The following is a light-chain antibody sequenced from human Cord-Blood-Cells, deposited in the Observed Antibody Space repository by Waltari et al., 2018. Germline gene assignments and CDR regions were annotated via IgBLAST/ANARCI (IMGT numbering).Light chain of an antibody. CDR1: QSVSIN. V-gene: IGKV3-15*01. Sequence: EIVMTQSPATLSVSPGERATLSCRASQSVSINLAWYQQKPGQVPRLLIYGASTRATGIPSRFSGSGSVTEFTLTISSLQSEDFAVYYCQQYNNWPYTFGQGTKLEIK. J-gene: IGKJ2*01. CDR3: QQYNNWPYT. CDR2: GAS.